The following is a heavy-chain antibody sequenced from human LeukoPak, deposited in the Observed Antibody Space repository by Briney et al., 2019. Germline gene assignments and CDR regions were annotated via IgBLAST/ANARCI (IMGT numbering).Heavy chain of an antibody. CDR2: IIPILGIA. CDR1: GGTFSSYA. V-gene: IGHV1-69*04. J-gene: IGHJ3*02. D-gene: IGHD5-12*01. CDR3: ATDRGSLVAHDAFDI. Sequence: SVKVSCKASGGTFSSYAISWVRQAPGQGLEWMGRIIPILGIANYAQKFQGRVTTTEDTSTDTAYMELSSLRSEDTAVYYCATDRGSLVAHDAFDIWGQGTMVTVSS.